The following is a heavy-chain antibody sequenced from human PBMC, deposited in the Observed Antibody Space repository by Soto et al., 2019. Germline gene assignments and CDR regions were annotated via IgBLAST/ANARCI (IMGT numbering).Heavy chain of an antibody. Sequence: GGSLRLSCAASGFTFSTYSMNWVRQAPGKGLEWVSYISYSGNTIYYADSVKGRFTISRDNAKNSLYLQMNSLRDEDTAVYYCARDNGIEGSFDPWGQGTLVTVSS. CDR1: GFTFSTYS. CDR3: ARDNGIEGSFDP. J-gene: IGHJ5*02. CDR2: ISYSGNTI. V-gene: IGHV3-48*02.